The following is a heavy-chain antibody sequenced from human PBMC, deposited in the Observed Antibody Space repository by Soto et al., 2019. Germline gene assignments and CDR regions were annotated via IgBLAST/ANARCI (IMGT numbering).Heavy chain of an antibody. D-gene: IGHD6-6*01. Sequence: ASVKVSCKASGYTFPSYDINWVRQATGQWLGWMGWMNPNSGNTGYAQKFQGRVTMTRNTSISTAYMELSSLRSEDTAVYYCASLGSSSSLGYYYYGMDVWGQGTTVTVSS. CDR1: GYTFPSYD. J-gene: IGHJ6*02. CDR2: MNPNSGNT. CDR3: ASLGSSSSLGYYYYGMDV. V-gene: IGHV1-8*01.